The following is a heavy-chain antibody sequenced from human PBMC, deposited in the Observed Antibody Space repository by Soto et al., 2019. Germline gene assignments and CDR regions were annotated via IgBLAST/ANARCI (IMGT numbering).Heavy chain of an antibody. D-gene: IGHD2-21*02. V-gene: IGHV1-69*02. CDR1: GGTLNSFS. CDR3: ARPFQPTQCVGGVWYPDNWFDP. CDR2: IIPMFGIA. Sequence: QVQLVQSGAEVKEPGSSVKVSCRAPGGTLNSFSITWLRQAPGQGLEWMGRIIPMFGIANYAQRFQDRITITADKSTSTAYMELKSLRPEDTAVYYCARPFQPTQCVGGVWYPDNWFDPWGQGTLVTVS. J-gene: IGHJ5*02.